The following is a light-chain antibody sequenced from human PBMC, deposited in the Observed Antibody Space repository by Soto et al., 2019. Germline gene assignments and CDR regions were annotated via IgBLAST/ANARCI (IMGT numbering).Light chain of an antibody. CDR3: SSYAGSNILV. V-gene: IGLV2-8*01. CDR1: SSDVGGYNY. J-gene: IGLJ3*02. Sequence: QSALTQPPSASGSPGQSVTISWTGTSSDVGGYNYVSWYQQHPGKVPKLMIYEVTKRPSGVPDRFSGSKSGNTASLTVSGLQAEDEADYYCSSYAGSNILVFGGGTKLTVL. CDR2: EVT.